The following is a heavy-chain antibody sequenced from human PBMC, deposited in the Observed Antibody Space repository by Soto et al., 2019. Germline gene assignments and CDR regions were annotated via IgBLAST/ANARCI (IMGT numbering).Heavy chain of an antibody. D-gene: IGHD6-19*01. Sequence: QVQLVQSGAEVKKPGASVKVSCKASGYTFTSYAMHWVRQAPGQRLEWMGWINAGNGNTKYSQKFQGRVTITRDTSAXTAXXXLXXLRSEDTAVYXCARDLGGWPDYWGQGTLVTVSS. CDR2: INAGNGNT. CDR1: GYTFTSYA. CDR3: ARDLGGWPDY. V-gene: IGHV1-3*01. J-gene: IGHJ4*02.